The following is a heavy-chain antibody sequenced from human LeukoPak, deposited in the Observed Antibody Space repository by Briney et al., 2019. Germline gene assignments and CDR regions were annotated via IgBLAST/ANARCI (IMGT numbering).Heavy chain of an antibody. J-gene: IGHJ4*02. CDR2: INHSGST. CDR3: ARIAVAGRYFDY. CDR1: GGSFSGYY. D-gene: IGHD6-19*01. V-gene: IGHV4-34*01. Sequence: PSETLSLTCAAYGGSFSGYYWSWIRQPPGKGLEWIGEINHSGSTNYNPSLKSRVTISVDTSKNQFSLKLSSVTAADTAVYYCARIAVAGRYFDYWGQGTLVTVSS.